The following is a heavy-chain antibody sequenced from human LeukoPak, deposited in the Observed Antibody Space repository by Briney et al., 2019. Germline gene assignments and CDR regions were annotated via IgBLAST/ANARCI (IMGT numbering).Heavy chain of an antibody. CDR2: IIPIFGTA. CDR3: ARDNEDYDSSHNAFDI. Sequence: GASAKVSCKASGGTFSSYAISWVRQAPGQGLEWMGGIIPIFGTANYAQKFQGRVTITADESTSTAYMELSSLRSEDTAVYYCARDNEDYDSSHNAFDIWGQGTMVTVSS. V-gene: IGHV1-69*01. D-gene: IGHD3-22*01. J-gene: IGHJ3*02. CDR1: GGTFSSYA.